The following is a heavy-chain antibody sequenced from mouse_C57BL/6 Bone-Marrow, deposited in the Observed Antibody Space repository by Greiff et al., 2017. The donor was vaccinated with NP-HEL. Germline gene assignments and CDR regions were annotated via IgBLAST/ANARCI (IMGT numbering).Heavy chain of an antibody. CDR1: GFSLTSYG. V-gene: IGHV2-2*01. D-gene: IGHD1-1*01. CDR2: IWSGGST. J-gene: IGHJ3*01. CDR3: ASSHYYGSSYLAY. Sequence: VQLQQSGPGLVQPSQSLSITCTVSGFSLTSYGVHWVRQSPGKGLEWLGVIWSGGSTDYNAAFISRLSISKDNSKSQVFFKMNSLQADDTAIYYCASSHYYGSSYLAYWGQGTLVTVSA.